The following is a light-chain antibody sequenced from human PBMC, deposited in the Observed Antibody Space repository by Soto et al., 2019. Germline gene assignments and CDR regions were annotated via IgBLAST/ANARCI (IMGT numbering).Light chain of an antibody. V-gene: IGLV2-14*01. CDR3: SSYTSSSTL. CDR2: EVS. CDR1: SSDVGAYNY. J-gene: IGLJ2*01. Sequence: QSALTQPASVSGSPGQSITISCSGTSSDVGAYNYVSWYQQHPDKAPKLMIYEVSNRPSGVSNRFSGSKSGNTASLTISGLQAEDEADYYCSSYTSSSTLFGGGTKLTVL.